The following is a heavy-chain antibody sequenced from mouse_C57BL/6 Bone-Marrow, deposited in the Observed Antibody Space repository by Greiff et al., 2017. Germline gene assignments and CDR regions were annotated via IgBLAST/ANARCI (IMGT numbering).Heavy chain of an antibody. CDR2: ISSGSSTL. V-gene: IGHV5-17*01. J-gene: IGHJ2*01. Sequence: EVHLVESGGGLVKPGGSLKLSCAASGFTFSDYGMHWVRQAPEKGLEWVAYISSGSSTLYYADTLKGRFTISRDNAKNTLFLQMTSLRSEDTAMYYCARQSDYWGQGTTLTVSS. CDR1: GFTFSDYG. CDR3: ARQSDY.